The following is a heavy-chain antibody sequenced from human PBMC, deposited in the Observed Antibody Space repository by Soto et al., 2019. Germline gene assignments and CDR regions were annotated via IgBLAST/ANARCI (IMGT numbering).Heavy chain of an antibody. J-gene: IGHJ6*03. Sequence: PGGSLRLSCAASGFTFSSYAMSWVRQAPGKGLEWVSAISGSGGSTYYADSVKGRFTISRDNSKNTLYLQMNSLRAEDTAVYYCAKGTYNWNYPAYYYYMDVWGKGTTVTVSS. D-gene: IGHD1-7*01. CDR1: GFTFSSYA. V-gene: IGHV3-23*01. CDR3: AKGTYNWNYPAYYYYMDV. CDR2: ISGSGGST.